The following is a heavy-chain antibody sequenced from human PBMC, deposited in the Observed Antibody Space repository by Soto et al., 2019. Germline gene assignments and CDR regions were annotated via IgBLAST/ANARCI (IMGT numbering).Heavy chain of an antibody. Sequence: ETLSLTCSVSGGPISSSSYYWGWIRQAPGKGLEWLATIYYTGYTYHNPSLKSHVTISVDTSKDQFSLELTSVTAADTALYYCARSAIATHWFFDLWGRGTLVTVSS. CDR1: GGPISSSSYY. V-gene: IGHV4-39*01. CDR2: IYYTGYT. D-gene: IGHD5-18*01. J-gene: IGHJ2*01. CDR3: ARSAIATHWFFDL.